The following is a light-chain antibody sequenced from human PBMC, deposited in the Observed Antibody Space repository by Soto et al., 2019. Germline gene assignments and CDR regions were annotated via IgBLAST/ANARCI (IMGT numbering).Light chain of an antibody. Sequence: QSVLAQPASVSGSPGQSITISCTGTSGFVGSFSLVSWYQQHPGRAPKLIISEVANRPSGVSDRFSGSKSGSLASLTISGLQADDEAVYYCSSYTNTGTLVVFGVGTQLTVL. CDR3: SSYTNTGTLVV. J-gene: IGLJ7*01. CDR2: EVA. CDR1: SGFVGSFSL. V-gene: IGLV2-14*02.